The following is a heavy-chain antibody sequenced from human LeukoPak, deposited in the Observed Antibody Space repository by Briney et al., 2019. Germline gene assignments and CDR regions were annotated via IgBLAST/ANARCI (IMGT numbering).Heavy chain of an antibody. J-gene: IGHJ1*01. V-gene: IGHV1-2*04. Sequence: ASVKVSCKASGYIFTGYYMHWVRQAPGQGLEWMGWINPNSGGTNYAQKFQGWVTMTRDTSISTAYMELSRLRSDDTAVYYCARGSGWSGEFEYFQHWGQGTLVTVSS. D-gene: IGHD3-10*01. CDR3: ARGSGWSGEFEYFQH. CDR1: GYIFTGYY. CDR2: INPNSGGT.